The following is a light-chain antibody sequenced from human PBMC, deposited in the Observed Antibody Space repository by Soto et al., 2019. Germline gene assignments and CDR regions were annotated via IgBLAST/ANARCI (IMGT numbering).Light chain of an antibody. V-gene: IGLV2-14*01. Sequence: QSVLTQPASVSGSPGHSITISCTGTSSDVGSYNRVSWYQQPPGTAPKLIIYDVSNRPSGVSIRFSGSKSGNTASLTISGPQAEDEADYFCNSYTTSSTYVFGTGTKVTVL. CDR2: DVS. J-gene: IGLJ1*01. CDR3: NSYTTSSTYV. CDR1: SSDVGSYNR.